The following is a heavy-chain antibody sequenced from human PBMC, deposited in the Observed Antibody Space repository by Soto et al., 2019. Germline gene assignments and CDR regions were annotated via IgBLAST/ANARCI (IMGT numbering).Heavy chain of an antibody. Sequence: QVQLVESGGGVVQPGRSLRLSCAASGFTFSSYGMHWVRQAPGKGLEGVAVISYDGSNKYYADSVKGRFTISRDNSKNTLYLQMNSLRAEDTAVYYCANGGGNSDYWGQGTLVTVSS. CDR3: ANGGGNSDY. D-gene: IGHD2-15*01. CDR2: ISYDGSNK. J-gene: IGHJ4*02. V-gene: IGHV3-30*18. CDR1: GFTFSSYG.